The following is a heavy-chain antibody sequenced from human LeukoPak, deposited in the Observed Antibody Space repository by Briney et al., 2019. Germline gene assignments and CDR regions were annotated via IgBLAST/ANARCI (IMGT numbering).Heavy chain of an antibody. CDR2: VFYNGAT. Sequence: PSETLSLTCIVSGGSISSSIYYWAWVRQPPGKGLEWIGTVFYNGATQYSPSLRSRVTISIDTSKNQFSLKLSSVTAADTAVYYCARQIGHCTNGVCYGRDYYFDYWGQGTLVTVSS. CDR3: ARQIGHCTNGVCYGRDYYFDY. CDR1: GGSISSSIYY. D-gene: IGHD2-8*01. J-gene: IGHJ4*02. V-gene: IGHV4-39*07.